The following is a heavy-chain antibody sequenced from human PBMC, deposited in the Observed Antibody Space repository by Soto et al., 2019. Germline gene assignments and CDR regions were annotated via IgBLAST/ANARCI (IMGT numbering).Heavy chain of an antibody. CDR3: SRSLNS. CDR2: ISPDGGEK. Sequence: GSLSLSCAASGFSFSSFWMDWVRQAPGKGLEWVANISPDGGEKHYVDSVKGRFTISRDNAKNSLYLQMSSLTAEDSALYYCSRSLNSWGQGTQVTVSS. CDR1: GFSFSSFW. J-gene: IGHJ5*02. V-gene: IGHV3-7*01.